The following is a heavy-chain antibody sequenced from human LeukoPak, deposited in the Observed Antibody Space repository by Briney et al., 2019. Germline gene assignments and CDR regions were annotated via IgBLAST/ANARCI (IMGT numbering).Heavy chain of an antibody. J-gene: IGHJ4*02. CDR1: GFTFSSYE. CDR2: IYSGGST. CDR3: ASSLY. Sequence: GGSLRLSCAASGFTFSSYEMIWVRRAPGQGLEWVSVIYSGGSTYYADSVKGRFTISRDNSKNTLYLQMNSLRAEDTAVYYCASSLYWGQGTLVTVSS. V-gene: IGHV3-53*05.